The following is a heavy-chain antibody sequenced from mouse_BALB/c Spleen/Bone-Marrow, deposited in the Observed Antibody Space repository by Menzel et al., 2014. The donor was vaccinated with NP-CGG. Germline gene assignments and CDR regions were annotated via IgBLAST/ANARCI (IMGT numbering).Heavy chain of an antibody. D-gene: IGHD3-1*01. Sequence: EVQRVESGGGLVQPGGSRKLSCAASGFTFSSFGMHWIRQAPEKGLEWVAYISSGSNTIYYEDTVKGRFTISRDNPKNTLFLQMTSLRSEDTAMYYCARGAARATWFAYWGQGTLVTVSA. CDR3: ARGAARATWFAY. J-gene: IGHJ3*01. CDR1: GFTFSSFG. CDR2: ISSGSNTI. V-gene: IGHV5-17*02.